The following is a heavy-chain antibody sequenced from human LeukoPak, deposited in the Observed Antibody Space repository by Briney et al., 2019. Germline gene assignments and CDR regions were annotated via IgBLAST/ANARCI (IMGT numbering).Heavy chain of an antibody. CDR1: GGTFSSYA. Sequence: ASVKVSCKASGGTFSSYAISWVRQAPGQGLEWMGGIIPIFGTANYAQKFQGRVTITTDESTSTAYMELSRLRSDDTAVYYCARDKSAAFDIWGQGTMVTVSS. V-gene: IGHV1-69*05. CDR3: ARDKSAAFDI. D-gene: IGHD3-3*01. CDR2: IIPIFGTA. J-gene: IGHJ3*02.